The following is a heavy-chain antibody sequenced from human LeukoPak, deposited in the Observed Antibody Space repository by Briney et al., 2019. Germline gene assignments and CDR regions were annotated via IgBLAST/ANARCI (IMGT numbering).Heavy chain of an antibody. D-gene: IGHD6-19*01. CDR3: ARVYGGWYVDY. CDR1: GFTLSNYW. J-gene: IGHJ4*02. CDR2: IKQDGSEK. V-gene: IGHV3-7*01. Sequence: PGGSLRLSCAASGFTLSNYWMSWVRQAPGEGLEWAANIKQDGSEKYYVDSVKGRFTISRDNAKNSLYLQMNSLRAEDTAVYYCARVYGGWYVDYWGQGTLVTVSS.